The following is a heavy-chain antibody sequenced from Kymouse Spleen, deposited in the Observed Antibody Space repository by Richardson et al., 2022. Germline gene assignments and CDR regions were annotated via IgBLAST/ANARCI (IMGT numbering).Heavy chain of an antibody. V-gene: IGHV4-61*01. CDR3: ARDNYGSGSPYYYGMDV. Sequence: QVQLQESGPGLVKPSETLSLTCTVSGGSVSSGSYYWSWIRQPPGKGLEWIGYIYYSGSTNYNPSLKSRVTISVDTSKNQFSLKLSSVTAADTAVYYCARDNYGSGSPYYYGMDVWGQGTTVTVSS. D-gene: IGHD3-10*01. CDR2: IYYSGST. J-gene: IGHJ6*02. CDR1: GGSVSSGSYY.